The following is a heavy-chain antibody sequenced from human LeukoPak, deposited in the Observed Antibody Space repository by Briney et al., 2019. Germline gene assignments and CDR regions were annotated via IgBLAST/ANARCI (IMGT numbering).Heavy chain of an antibody. V-gene: IGHV5-51*01. D-gene: IGHD4-11*01. CDR2: IYPGDSDA. CDR3: ARQRADDYSTYIFNWFDP. J-gene: IGHJ5*02. Sequence: GESLKISWKGSGYTFTNYSIAWVRQMPGKGLEWMGIIYPGDSDATCSPSIQGQVTISANTSISPAYPQSSSMKASDTAMYYCARQRADDYSTYIFNWFDPWGQGNLVTVSS. CDR1: GYTFTNYS.